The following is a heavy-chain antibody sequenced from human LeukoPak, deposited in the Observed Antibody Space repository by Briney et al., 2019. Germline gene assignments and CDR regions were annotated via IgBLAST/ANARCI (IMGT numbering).Heavy chain of an antibody. CDR1: GFTVSSNY. CDR3: AKGYGSWASYYYYMDV. D-gene: IGHD3-10*01. V-gene: IGHV3-53*01. CDR2: IYSGGST. J-gene: IGHJ6*03. Sequence: QPGGSLRLSCAASGFTVSSNYMSWVRQAPGKGLEWVSVIYSGGSTYYADSVKGRFTISRDNSKNTLYPQMNSLRAEDTAVYYCAKGYGSWASYYYYMDVWGKGTTVTISS.